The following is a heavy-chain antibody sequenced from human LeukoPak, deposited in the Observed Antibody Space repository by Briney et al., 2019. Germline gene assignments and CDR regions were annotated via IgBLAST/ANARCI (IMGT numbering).Heavy chain of an antibody. V-gene: IGHV4-59*01. J-gene: IGHJ6*04. CDR2: IYYSGST. Sequence: SETLSLTCTVSGGALGSYYWSWIRQPPGKGLEWIGYIYYSGSTNYNPSLKSRVTISVDTSKNQFSLKLSSVTAADTAVYYCARGRLHYCSSTSCSGYYYYYGMDVWGKGTTVTVSS. CDR3: ARGRLHYCSSTSCSGYYYYYGMDV. D-gene: IGHD2-2*01. CDR1: GGALGSYY.